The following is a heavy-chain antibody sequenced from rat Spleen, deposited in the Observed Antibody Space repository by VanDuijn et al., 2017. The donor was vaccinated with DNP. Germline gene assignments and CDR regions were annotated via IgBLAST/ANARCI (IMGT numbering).Heavy chain of an antibody. CDR2: LSPSGGST. V-gene: IGHV5-25*01. J-gene: IGHJ2*01. D-gene: IGHD1-3*01. CDR1: GFTFSNYD. CDR3: ARRYGSYFDY. Sequence: EVQLVESGGGLVQPGRSLKLSCAASGFTFSNYDMVWVRQAPTKGLEWVASLSPSGGSTYYRDSVKGRFTVSRDNAKSSLYLQMDSLRSEDTATYYCARRYGSYFDYWGQGVMVTVSS.